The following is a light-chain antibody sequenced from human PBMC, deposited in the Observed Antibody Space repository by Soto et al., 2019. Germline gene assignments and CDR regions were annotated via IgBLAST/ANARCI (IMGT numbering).Light chain of an antibody. J-gene: IGKJ5*01. Sequence: EIVMTQSPATLSVSPGERATLSCRASQSVSSNLAWYQQKPGQAPRLLIYGASTRATGIPARFSGSGSGTESTPTISSLQSEDFTVYYCQQYNNSITFGQGTRLEIK. V-gene: IGKV3-15*01. CDR2: GAS. CDR1: QSVSSN. CDR3: QQYNNSIT.